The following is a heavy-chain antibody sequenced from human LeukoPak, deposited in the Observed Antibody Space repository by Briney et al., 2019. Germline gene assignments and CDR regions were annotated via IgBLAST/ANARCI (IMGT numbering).Heavy chain of an antibody. J-gene: IGHJ5*02. CDR3: ATGGITMVRGVTNWFDP. CDR2: INHSGST. CDR1: GGSFSGYY. V-gene: IGHV4-34*01. D-gene: IGHD3-10*01. Sequence: SETLSLTCAVYGGSFSGYYWSWIHQPPGKGLEWIGEINHSGSTNYNPSLKSRVTISVDTAKNQFSLKLSSVTAADTAVYYCATGGITMVRGVTNWFDPWGQGTLVTVSS.